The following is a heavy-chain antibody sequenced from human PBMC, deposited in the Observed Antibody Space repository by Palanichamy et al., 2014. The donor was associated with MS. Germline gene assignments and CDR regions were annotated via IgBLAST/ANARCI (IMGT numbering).Heavy chain of an antibody. J-gene: IGHJ6*02. V-gene: IGHV1-2*04. CDR3: ARDLGIAAADEYYYYGMDV. Sequence: QVQLVQSGAEVKKLGASVKVSCKASGYTFTGYYMHWVRQAPGQGLEWMGWINPNSGGTNYAQKFQGWVTMTRDTSISTAYMELSRLRSDDTAVYYCARDLGIAAADEYYYYGMDVWGQGTTVTVSS. CDR1: GYTFTGYY. D-gene: IGHD6-13*01. CDR2: INPNSGGT.